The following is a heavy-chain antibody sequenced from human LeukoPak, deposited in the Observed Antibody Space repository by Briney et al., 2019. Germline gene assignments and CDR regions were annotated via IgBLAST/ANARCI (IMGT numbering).Heavy chain of an antibody. J-gene: IGHJ6*03. D-gene: IGHD6-13*01. Sequence: GGSLRLSCAASGFTFSSYGMHWVRQAPGKGLEWVAFIRYDGSNKYYADSVKGRFTISRDNSKNTLYLQMNNPRAEDTAVYYCAKDRSSPPYYYMDVWGKGTTVTVSS. CDR2: IRYDGSNK. V-gene: IGHV3-30*02. CDR3: AKDRSSPPYYYMDV. CDR1: GFTFSSYG.